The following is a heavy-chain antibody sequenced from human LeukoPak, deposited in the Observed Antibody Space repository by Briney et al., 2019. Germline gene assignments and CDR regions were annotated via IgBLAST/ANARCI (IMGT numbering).Heavy chain of an antibody. CDR2: IYPGDSDT. CDR1: GYSFTSYW. Sequence: GESLKISCKGSGYSFTSYWIGWVRQMPGKGLEWMGIIYPGDSDTRYSPSFQGQVTISADKSISTAYLQWSSLKASDTAMYFCARTIAFYYDSSSYMDFWGQGTLVTVSS. V-gene: IGHV5-51*01. J-gene: IGHJ4*02. D-gene: IGHD3-22*01. CDR3: ARTIAFYYDSSSYMDF.